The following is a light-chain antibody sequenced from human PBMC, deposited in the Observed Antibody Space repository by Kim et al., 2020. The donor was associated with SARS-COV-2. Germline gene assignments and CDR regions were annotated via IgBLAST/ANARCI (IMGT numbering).Light chain of an antibody. CDR1: QGISNC. CDR3: QKYDNAPLP. J-gene: IGKJ4*01. CDR2: SAS. V-gene: IGKV1-27*01. Sequence: DIQMTQSPSSLSASVGDRVTITCRASQGISNCLAWYQQKPGTVPKLLMYSASTLQSGVPSRFSCSGSGTDFTLTISSLQPEDVATYYCQKYDNAPLPFGGGTKVDIK.